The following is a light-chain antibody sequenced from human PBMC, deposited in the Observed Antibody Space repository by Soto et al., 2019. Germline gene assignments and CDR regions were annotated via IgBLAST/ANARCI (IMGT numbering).Light chain of an antibody. CDR1: QGISSY. CDR3: QQLKSDPWT. Sequence: DIQLTQSPSFLSASVGDRVTITCRASQGISSYLAWYQQKPGKAPKLLIYAASTLQSGVPSRFSGSGSGTEFTLTISSLQPEDVATYYCQQLKSDPWTCGQGTKVEIK. CDR2: AAS. J-gene: IGKJ1*01. V-gene: IGKV1-9*01.